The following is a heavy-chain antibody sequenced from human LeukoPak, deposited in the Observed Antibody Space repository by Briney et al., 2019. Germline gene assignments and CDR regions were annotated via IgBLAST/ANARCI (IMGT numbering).Heavy chain of an antibody. Sequence: PGGSLRLSCAASGFTFSDYYMSWIRQAPGKGLEWVSYISSSGSTIYYADSVKGRFTISRDNAKNSLYLQMNSLRAEDTAVYYCARESVGGDYVFWAFDIWGQGTMVTVSS. CDR1: GFTFSDYY. CDR2: ISSSGSTI. J-gene: IGHJ3*02. D-gene: IGHD4-17*01. CDR3: ARESVGGDYVFWAFDI. V-gene: IGHV3-11*01.